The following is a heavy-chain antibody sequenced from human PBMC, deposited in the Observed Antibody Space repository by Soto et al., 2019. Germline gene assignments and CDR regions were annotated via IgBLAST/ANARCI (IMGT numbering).Heavy chain of an antibody. V-gene: IGHV3-15*01. CDR1: GFTFSNAW. D-gene: IGHD6-19*01. J-gene: IGHJ6*02. CDR3: TTGDSGLESGWPYYYYYYGMDV. CDR2: IKSKTDGGTT. Sequence: PGGSLRLSCAASGFTFSNAWMSWVRQAPGKGLEWVGRIKSKTDGGTTDYAAPVKGRFTISRDDSKNTLYLQMNSLKTEDTAVYYCTTGDSGLESGWPYYYYYYGMDVWGQGTTVTVSS.